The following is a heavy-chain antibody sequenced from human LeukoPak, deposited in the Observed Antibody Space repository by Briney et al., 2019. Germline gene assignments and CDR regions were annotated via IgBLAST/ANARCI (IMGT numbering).Heavy chain of an antibody. J-gene: IGHJ4*02. CDR3: ARDSAEVGATRLFDY. D-gene: IGHD1-26*01. V-gene: IGHV4-59*01. CDR1: GGSISSYY. Sequence: SETLSLTCTVSGGSISSYYWSWIRQPPGKGLEWIGYIYYSGSTNYNPSLKSRVTISVDTSKNQFSLKLSSVTAADTAVYYCARDSAEVGATRLFDYWGQGTLVTVSS. CDR2: IYYSGST.